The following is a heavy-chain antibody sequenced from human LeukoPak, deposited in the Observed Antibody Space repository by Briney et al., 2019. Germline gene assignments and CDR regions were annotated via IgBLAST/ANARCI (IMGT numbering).Heavy chain of an antibody. V-gene: IGHV3-21*01. CDR1: GFTFSSYS. D-gene: IGHD4-17*01. J-gene: IGHJ6*02. Sequence: GGSLRLSCAASGFTFSSYSMNWVRQAPGKGLEWVSSISSSSSYIYYADSVKGRFTISRDNAKNSLYLQMNSLRAEDTAVYYCARDRRGDYEPYYYYGMDVWGQGTTVTVSS. CDR3: ARDRRGDYEPYYYYGMDV. CDR2: ISSSSSYI.